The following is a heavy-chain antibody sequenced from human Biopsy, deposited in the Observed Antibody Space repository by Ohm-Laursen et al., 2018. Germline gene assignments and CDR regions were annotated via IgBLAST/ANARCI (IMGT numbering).Heavy chain of an antibody. D-gene: IGHD2-15*01. Sequence: SLRLSCTASGFTLTDSGMHWVRQAPGKGLEWVALISYDGSYKYYGDSVKGRFTISRDNSKNTLYLQMNSLRPEDTAVYYCAKQEGVAYGDMDYGGQGTRFTVSS. CDR3: AKQEGVAYGDMDY. CDR1: GFTLTDSG. V-gene: IGHV3-30*18. CDR2: ISYDGSYK. J-gene: IGHJ4*02.